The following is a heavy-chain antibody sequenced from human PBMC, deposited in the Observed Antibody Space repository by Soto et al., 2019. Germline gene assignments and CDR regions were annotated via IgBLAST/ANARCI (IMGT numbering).Heavy chain of an antibody. CDR3: ARDYYDSSGYYYVFDY. V-gene: IGHV4-4*07. CDR1: GGSISSYY. D-gene: IGHD3-22*01. J-gene: IGHJ4*02. CDR2: IYTSGST. Sequence: ETLSLTCTVAGGSISSYYWSWIRQPAGKGLEWIGRIYTSGSTNYNPSLKSRVTMSVDTSKNQFSLKLSSVTAADTAVYYCARDYYDSSGYYYVFDYWGQGTLVTVSS.